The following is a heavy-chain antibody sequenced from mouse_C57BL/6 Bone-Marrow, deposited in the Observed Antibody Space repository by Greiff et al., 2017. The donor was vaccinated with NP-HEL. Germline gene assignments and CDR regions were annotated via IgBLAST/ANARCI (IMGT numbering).Heavy chain of an antibody. CDR3: ARGFTFITTVVATNSFAY. D-gene: IGHD1-1*01. CDR2: IDPANGNT. Sequence: VQLQQSVAELVRPGASVKLSCTASGFNITNTYMHWVKQRPEQGLEWIGRIDPANGNTKYAPKFQGKATITADTSSNTAYLQLSSLTSEDTAIYYCARGFTFITTVVATNSFAYWGQGTLVTVSA. J-gene: IGHJ3*01. CDR1: GFNITNTY. V-gene: IGHV14-3*01.